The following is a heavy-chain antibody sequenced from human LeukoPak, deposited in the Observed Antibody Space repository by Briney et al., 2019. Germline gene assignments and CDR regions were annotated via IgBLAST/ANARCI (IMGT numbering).Heavy chain of an antibody. Sequence: PGGSLRLSCAASGFPVSSNYMSWVRQAPGKGLEWVSVIYSGGSTYYADSVKGRFTISRDNSKNTLYLQMNSLRAEDTAVYYCARDGGGWIDYWGQGTLVTVSS. CDR1: GFPVSSNY. CDR2: IYSGGST. D-gene: IGHD6-19*01. CDR3: ARDGGGWIDY. J-gene: IGHJ4*02. V-gene: IGHV3-53*01.